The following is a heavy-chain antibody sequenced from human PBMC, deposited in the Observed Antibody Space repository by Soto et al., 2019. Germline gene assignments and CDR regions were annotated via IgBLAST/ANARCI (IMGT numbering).Heavy chain of an antibody. CDR1: GGSISSGGYY. CDR3: ARGWGSGDYVVNY. V-gene: IGHV4-31*03. CDR2: IYNSGRS. D-gene: IGHD4-17*01. Sequence: PSETLSLTCTVSGGSISSGGYYWSWISQHPGKGLEWIGYIYNSGRSYYNPSLKSRVTISVDTSKNQFSLKLSSVTAADTAVYYCARGWGSGDYVVNYWRQGTLVTVSS. J-gene: IGHJ4*02.